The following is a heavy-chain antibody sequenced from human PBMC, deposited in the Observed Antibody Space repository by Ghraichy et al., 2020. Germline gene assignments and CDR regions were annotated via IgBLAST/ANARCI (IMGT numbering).Heavy chain of an antibody. V-gene: IGHV3-21*01. J-gene: IGHJ3*02. CDR2: ISSSSTFI. CDR3: ASQLDTAMVTGTPNDAFDI. D-gene: IGHD5-18*01. Sequence: AGSLRLSCAASGFTFSSYSMNWVRQAPGKGLEWVSSISSSSTFIYYADSLKGRFTISRDNAKSSLYLQMNSLRAEDTAVYYCASQLDTAMVTGTPNDAFDIWGQGTMVTVSS. CDR1: GFTFSSYS.